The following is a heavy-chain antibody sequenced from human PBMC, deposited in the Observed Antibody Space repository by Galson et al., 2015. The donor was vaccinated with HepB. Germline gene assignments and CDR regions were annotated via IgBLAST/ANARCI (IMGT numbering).Heavy chain of an antibody. J-gene: IGHJ4*02. V-gene: IGHV1-3*01. CDR2: INGGSGNT. CDR1: GDTFTNYA. Sequence: SVKVSCKASGDTFTNYALHWVRQAPGQRLQWMGWINGGSGNTKYSQRFQGRVAITRDTSASTAYMELSSLRSEDTAIYYCARSQWLPIFDSWGQGTLVTVSS. D-gene: IGHD6-19*01. CDR3: ARSQWLPIFDS.